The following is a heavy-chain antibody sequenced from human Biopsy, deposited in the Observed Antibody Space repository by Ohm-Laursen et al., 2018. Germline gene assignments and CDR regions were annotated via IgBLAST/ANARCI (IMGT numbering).Heavy chain of an antibody. CDR2: NIPILGTG. V-gene: IGHV1-69*06. D-gene: IGHD3-9*01. CDR3: ATKLTGYFHH. Sequence: SVKVSCKASGDTFTTSAISWVRQAPGQGLEWLGGNIPILGTGNYAQKFQDRVTVAADTSTSTATMELRSLRSDDTAVYYCATKLTGYFHHWGQGTLVIVSS. J-gene: IGHJ1*01. CDR1: GDTFTTSA.